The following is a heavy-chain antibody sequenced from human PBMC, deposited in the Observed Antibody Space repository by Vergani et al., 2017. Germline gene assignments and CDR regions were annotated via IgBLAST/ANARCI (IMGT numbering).Heavy chain of an antibody. CDR1: GAAIKDFY. V-gene: IGHV4-59*01. D-gene: IGHD2-21*02. Sequence: QLQLQESGPGLVKPSETLSLTCTVSGAAIKDFYWSWFRQPPGKGLEWIGYVSYSGDTNCAPSLKSRVSISLDTSKNQFSLQVNSVTPSDTAVYYCARGGWLVPDVWGQGTLVTVSS. CDR2: VSYSGDT. J-gene: IGHJ4*02. CDR3: ARGGWLVPDV.